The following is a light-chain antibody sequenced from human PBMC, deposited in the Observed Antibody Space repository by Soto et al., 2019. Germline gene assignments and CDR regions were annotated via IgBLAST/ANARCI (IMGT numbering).Light chain of an antibody. CDR2: AAS. CDR3: QQYNSFPT. CDR1: QGISSY. V-gene: IGKV1-9*01. Sequence: DIQLTQSPSFLSASVGDRVTITCRASQGISSYLAWYQQKPGKAPKLLIYAASTLQSGVPSRFSGSGSGTEFTLTMSSLQPEDFATYYCQQYNSFPTFGQGTKVEIK. J-gene: IGKJ1*01.